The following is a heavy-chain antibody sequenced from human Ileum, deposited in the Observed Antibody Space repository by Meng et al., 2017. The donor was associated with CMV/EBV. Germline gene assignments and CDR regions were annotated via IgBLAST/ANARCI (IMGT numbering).Heavy chain of an antibody. D-gene: IGHD4-23*01. J-gene: IGHJ6*02. CDR1: GLAVMSN. CDR3: ARSVSSGGGKYYFYYGLDV. CDR2: ISSGGVT. V-gene: IGHV3-66*02. Sequence: GESLKISCAASGLAVMSNMNWIRQAPGKGLEWVSLISSGGVTLYADSVQGRFNISADTSKNTLYLQMNSLRPEDTAVYYCARSVSSGGGKYYFYYGLDVWGQGTTVTVSS.